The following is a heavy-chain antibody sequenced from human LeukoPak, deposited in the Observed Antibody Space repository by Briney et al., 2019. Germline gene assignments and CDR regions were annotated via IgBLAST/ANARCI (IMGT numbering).Heavy chain of an antibody. D-gene: IGHD2-2*01. Sequence: SETLSLTCAVYGGSFSGYYWSWIRQPPGKGLEWIGEINHSGSTNYNVSLKSRVTISVDTSKNQFSLNLSSVTTADTAVYYCARISCSSTSCPRRDALDVWGQGTMVTVSS. CDR2: INHSGST. V-gene: IGHV4-34*01. J-gene: IGHJ3*01. CDR1: GGSFSGYY. CDR3: ARISCSSTSCPRRDALDV.